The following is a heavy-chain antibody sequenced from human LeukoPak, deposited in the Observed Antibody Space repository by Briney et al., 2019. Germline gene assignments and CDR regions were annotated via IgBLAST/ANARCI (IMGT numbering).Heavy chain of an antibody. Sequence: SQTLSLTCTVSGGSISSGDYYWSWIRQPPGKGLEWIGYIYYSGTTYYNPSLKSRVTISVDTSKNQFSLKLSSVTAADTAVYYCARDRIDYCSGGSCYPKRNYYYYYGMDVWGQGTTVTVSS. V-gene: IGHV4-30-4*01. CDR3: ARDRIDYCSGGSCYPKRNYYYYYGMDV. CDR1: GGSISSGDYY. D-gene: IGHD2-15*01. J-gene: IGHJ6*02. CDR2: IYYSGTT.